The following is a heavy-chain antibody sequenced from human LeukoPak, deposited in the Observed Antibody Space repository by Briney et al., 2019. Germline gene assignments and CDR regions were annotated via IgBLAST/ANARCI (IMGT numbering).Heavy chain of an antibody. CDR3: ASMTTYCGGDCYFFDY. V-gene: IGHV3-48*04. CDR2: ISGSSNTK. Sequence: PGGSLRLSCVASGIIFSTYSMNWVRQAPGKGLEWVSYISGSSNTKYYADSVRGRFTISRDNAKNSLYLQMNSLRAEDTAVYYCASMTTYCGGDCYFFDYWGQGTLATVSS. D-gene: IGHD2-21*02. J-gene: IGHJ4*02. CDR1: GIIFSTYS.